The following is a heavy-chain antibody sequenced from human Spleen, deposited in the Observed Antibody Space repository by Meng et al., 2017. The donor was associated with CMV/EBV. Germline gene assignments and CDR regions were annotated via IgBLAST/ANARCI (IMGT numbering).Heavy chain of an antibody. Sequence: SVKVSCKASGGTFSGYAISWVRQAPGQGLEWMGGVIPLFDTANYAQKFQGRMTITTDESTSTAYMELSNLRSEDTAVYYCASAVIVLMVDGSYYGMDVWGQGNPGHRLL. CDR1: GGTFSGYA. J-gene: IGHJ6*02. CDR3: ASAVIVLMVDGSYYGMDV. V-gene: IGHV1-69*05. CDR2: VIPLFDTA. D-gene: IGHD2-8*01.